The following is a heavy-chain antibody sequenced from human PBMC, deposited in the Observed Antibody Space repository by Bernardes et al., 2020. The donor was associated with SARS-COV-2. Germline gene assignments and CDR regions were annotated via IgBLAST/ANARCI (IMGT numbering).Heavy chain of an antibody. CDR3: ARIGFSEWSLFDT. CDR2: ISRSGTQT. V-gene: IGHV3-23*01. D-gene: IGHD3-3*02. J-gene: IGHJ4*02. Sequence: GGSLRLSCAASGFTFTSYSMTWVRRAPGKGLEWVSSISRSGTQTWYADSVKGRFSISRDNSKNSLDLQMNSLRAEDTALYYCARIGFSEWSLFDTWGQGTRVTVSS. CDR1: GFTFTSYS.